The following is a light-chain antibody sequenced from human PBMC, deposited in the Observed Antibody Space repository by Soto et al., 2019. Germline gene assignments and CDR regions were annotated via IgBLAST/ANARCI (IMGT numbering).Light chain of an antibody. CDR1: QSVSSSY. V-gene: IGKV3-20*01. CDR2: GAS. Sequence: EIVLTQSPGTLSLSPGARATLSCRASQSVSSSYLAWYQQKPGQAPRLLIYGASSRATGIPDRFSGSGSGTDFTLTISRLEPEDFAVYYCQQDDSSPTYTFGQRNKLEIK. J-gene: IGKJ2*01. CDR3: QQDDSSPTYT.